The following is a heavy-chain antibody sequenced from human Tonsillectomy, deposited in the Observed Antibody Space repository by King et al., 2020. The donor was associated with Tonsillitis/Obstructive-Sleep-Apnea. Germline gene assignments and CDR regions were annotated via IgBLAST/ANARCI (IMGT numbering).Heavy chain of an antibody. J-gene: IGHJ4*02. D-gene: IGHD2-15*01. V-gene: IGHV3-48*02. CDR2: ISSSGSTI. Sequence: VQLVESGGGLVQPGGSLRLSCAASGFTVITYSMNWVRQTPGKGLEWVSDISSSGSTICYADSWKGRFTISRDNAKNSLYLQMNSLRDEDTAVYYCARVYCSGGGCPVGYWGQGTLVTVSS. CDR3: ARVYCSGGGCPVGY. CDR1: GFTVITYS.